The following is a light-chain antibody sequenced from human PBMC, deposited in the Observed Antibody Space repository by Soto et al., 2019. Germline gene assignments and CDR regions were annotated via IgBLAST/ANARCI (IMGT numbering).Light chain of an antibody. CDR2: DDN. CDR3: GSWDSSLSAYV. J-gene: IGLJ1*01. Sequence: SELTQPPSVSAAPGQKVTISGSGSSSNIGGNSVSWYQQLPGTAPKLLIYDDNKRPSGIPDRFSGSKSGTSATLGITGFQTGDEADYYCGSWDSSLSAYVFGTGTKVTVL. V-gene: IGLV1-51*01. CDR1: SSNIGGNS.